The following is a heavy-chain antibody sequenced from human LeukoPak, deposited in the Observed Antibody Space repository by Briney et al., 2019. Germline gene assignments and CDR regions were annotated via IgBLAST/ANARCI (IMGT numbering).Heavy chain of an antibody. CDR3: ARVGIQLCVDY. D-gene: IGHD5-18*01. CDR1: GFTFSSYW. V-gene: IGHV3-7*01. CDR2: INHNGNVN. Sequence: GGSLRLSCAASGFTFSSYWMNWARQAPGKGLEWVASINHNGNVNYYVDSVKGRFTISRDNAKNSLYLQMNSLRAEDTAVYYCARVGIQLCVDYWGQGTLVTVSS. J-gene: IGHJ4*02.